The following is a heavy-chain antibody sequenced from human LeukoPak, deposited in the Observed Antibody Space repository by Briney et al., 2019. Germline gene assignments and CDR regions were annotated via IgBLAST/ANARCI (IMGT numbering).Heavy chain of an antibody. CDR3: TTDSGKTYSSSWYEYYYSMDV. CDR2: IKSKTDGGTT. CDR1: GFTFSNAW. Sequence: GGSLRLSCAASGFTFSNAWMSWVRQAPGKGLEWVGRIKSKTDGGTTDYAAPVKGRSTISRDDSKNTLYLQMNSLKTEDTAVYYCTTDSGKTYSSSWYEYYYSMDVWGQGTTVTVSS. V-gene: IGHV3-15*01. D-gene: IGHD6-13*01. J-gene: IGHJ6*02.